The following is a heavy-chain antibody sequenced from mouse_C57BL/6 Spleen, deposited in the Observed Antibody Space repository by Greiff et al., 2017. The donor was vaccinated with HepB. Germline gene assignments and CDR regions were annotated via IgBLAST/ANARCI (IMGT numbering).Heavy chain of an antibody. J-gene: IGHJ3*01. CDR2: IDPSDSET. CDR3: ARSSRSGYGWFAY. Sequence: QVQLQQPGAELVRPGSSVKLSCKASGYTFTSYWMHWVKQRPIQGLEWIGNIDPSDSETHYNQKFKDKATLTVDKSSSTAYMQLSSLTSEDSAVYYCARSSRSGYGWFAYWGQGTLVTVSA. D-gene: IGHD3-2*02. V-gene: IGHV1-52*01. CDR1: GYTFTSYW.